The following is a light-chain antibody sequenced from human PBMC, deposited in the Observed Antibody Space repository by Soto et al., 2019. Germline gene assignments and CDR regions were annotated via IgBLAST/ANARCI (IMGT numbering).Light chain of an antibody. J-gene: IGKJ4*01. V-gene: IGKV3-11*01. CDR2: DAS. Sequence: EIVLTQSPATLSLSPGDRATLSCRASQSVTTSLAWYQHQPGQAPRLLIYDASKRATGVPARFSGSGSWAPHTLTISSLVPGDFVVYYCQHRSNWPSVTFGGGTKLEIK. CDR3: QHRSNWPSVT. CDR1: QSVTTS.